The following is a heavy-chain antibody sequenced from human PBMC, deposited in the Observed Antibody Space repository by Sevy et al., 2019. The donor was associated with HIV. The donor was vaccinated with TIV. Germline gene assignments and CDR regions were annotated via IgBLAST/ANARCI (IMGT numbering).Heavy chain of an antibody. CDR3: ARVGKEVVTMVRGVNVGAYNWFDS. J-gene: IGHJ5*01. Sequence: GGSLRLSCAASGFTFSSYAMHWVRQAPGKGLEWVAVISYDGSKKYYADSVKGRFTISRDNSKNTLYLQMNSLRTEDTADYYSARVGKEVVTMVRGVNVGAYNWFDSWGQGTLVTVSS. CDR1: GFTFSSYA. CDR2: ISYDGSKK. D-gene: IGHD3-10*01. V-gene: IGHV3-30*04.